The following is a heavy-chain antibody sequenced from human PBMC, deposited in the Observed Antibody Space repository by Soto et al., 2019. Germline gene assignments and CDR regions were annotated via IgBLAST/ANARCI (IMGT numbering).Heavy chain of an antibody. V-gene: IGHV4-61*01. CDR2: IYDNRTF. D-gene: IGHD3-10*01. CDR1: GGSVSSGSFY. J-gene: IGHJ6*02. CDR3: ARGRGLLWVGELWVLDYYYYYGMDV. Sequence: SETLSLTCPVSGGSVSSGSFYWSWIRQPPGKVLEWIGFIYDNRTFNYNPSLKSRVTISVDTSKPQFSLKLSSVTAADTAVYYCARGRGLLWVGELWVLDYYYYYGMDVWGQGTTVTVSS.